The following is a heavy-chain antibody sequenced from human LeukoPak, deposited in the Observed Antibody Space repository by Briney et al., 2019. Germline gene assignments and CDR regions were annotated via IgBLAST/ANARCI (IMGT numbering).Heavy chain of an antibody. CDR1: GGSVSDYY. J-gene: IGHJ4*02. CDR3: ARTSGDYRFDY. Sequence: PSETLSLTCTVSGGSVSDYYWSWIRQSPGKGLEWIGYIYYTGSTSYNPSLESRVTVSVDTSKNQFSLKLTSVTAADTAVYYCARTSGDYRFDYWGQGSLVTVSS. V-gene: IGHV4-59*02. CDR2: IYYTGST. D-gene: IGHD4-17*01.